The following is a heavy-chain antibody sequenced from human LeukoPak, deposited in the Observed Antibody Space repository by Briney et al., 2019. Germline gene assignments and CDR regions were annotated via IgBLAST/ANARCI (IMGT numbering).Heavy chain of an antibody. J-gene: IGHJ4*02. CDR1: GYTFTDYY. V-gene: IGHV1-2*02. Sequence: GASVKVSCKASGYTFTDYYIHWVRQAPGQGLEWMGWINPNSGGTNYAQKLQGRVTMTRDTSITTTYMELSRLRSDDTAVYYCARGGGYCGGGTCYGRALSDYWGQGTLVTVSS. CDR3: ARGGGYCGGGTCYGRALSDY. CDR2: INPNSGGT. D-gene: IGHD2-15*01.